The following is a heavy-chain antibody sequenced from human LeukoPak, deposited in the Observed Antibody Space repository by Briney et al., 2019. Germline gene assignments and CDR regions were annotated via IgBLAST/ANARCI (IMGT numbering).Heavy chain of an antibody. D-gene: IGHD3-16*02. V-gene: IGHV3-23*01. J-gene: IGHJ4*02. CDR3: GPCLGELSQSSLFDY. CDR1: GFTFSSYA. CDR2: ISGTGGST. Sequence: PGGSLRLSCAASGFTFSSYAMSWVRQAPGKGLEWVSAISGTGGSTYYAGSVKGRLTISRDNSKNPLFLQMNSLRAEDTAIYYCGPCLGELSQSSLFDYWGQGTLVTVSS.